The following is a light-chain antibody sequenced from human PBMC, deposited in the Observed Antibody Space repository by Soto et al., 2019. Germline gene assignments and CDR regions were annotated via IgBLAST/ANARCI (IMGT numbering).Light chain of an antibody. Sequence: EIVMTQSPATLSVSPGERATLSCRASQSVSSNLAWYQQKPGQAPRLLIYGASTRATGIPARFSGSGSGTEFTLTISSLQSEDFAFYYCQQYNDWPPFTFGPVTKVDIK. CDR2: GAS. CDR3: QQYNDWPPFT. CDR1: QSVSSN. J-gene: IGKJ3*01. V-gene: IGKV3D-15*01.